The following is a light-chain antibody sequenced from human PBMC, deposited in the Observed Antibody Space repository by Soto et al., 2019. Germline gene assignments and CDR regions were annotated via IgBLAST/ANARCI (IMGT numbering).Light chain of an antibody. Sequence: SYELTQPPSVSVAPGKTARITCGGNNIGSKSVLWYQQKPGQAPVLVIYYDNDRPSGIPERFSGSNSGNTATLTISRVEAGDEADYYCQVWDSSSEVVFGGGTKLTVL. CDR2: YDN. V-gene: IGLV3-21*04. CDR3: QVWDSSSEVV. J-gene: IGLJ2*01. CDR1: NIGSKS.